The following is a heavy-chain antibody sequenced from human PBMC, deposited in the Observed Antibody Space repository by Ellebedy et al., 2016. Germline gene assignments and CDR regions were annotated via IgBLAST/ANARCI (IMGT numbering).Heavy chain of an antibody. CDR3: ARDPTYQLLYDY. Sequence: ASVKVSXXASGGTFSSYAISWVRQAPGQGLEWMGWISAYNGNTNYAQKLQGRVTMTTDTSTSTAYMELRSLRSDDTAVYYCARDPTYQLLYDYWGQGTLVTVSS. CDR1: GGTFSSYA. J-gene: IGHJ4*02. CDR2: ISAYNGNT. D-gene: IGHD2-2*02. V-gene: IGHV1-18*01.